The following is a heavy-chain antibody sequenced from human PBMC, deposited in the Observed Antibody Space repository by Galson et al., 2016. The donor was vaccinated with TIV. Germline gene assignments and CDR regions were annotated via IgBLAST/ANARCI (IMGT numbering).Heavy chain of an antibody. CDR3: ARHDSSAFSNWYFNL. CDR2: IYPGDSDT. Sequence: QSGAEVKKPGESLKISCEGSGYSFTKFWIAWVRQMPGKGLEWMGTIYPGDSDTRYNPSFEGQVTISADKSTTTAYLQWNSLKASDTAMYYCARHDSSAFSNWYFNLWGRGTLVTVSS. CDR1: GYSFTKFW. V-gene: IGHV5-51*01. D-gene: IGHD3-22*01. J-gene: IGHJ2*01.